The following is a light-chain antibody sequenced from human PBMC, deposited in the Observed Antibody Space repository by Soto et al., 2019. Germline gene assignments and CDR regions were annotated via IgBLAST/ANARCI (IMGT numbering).Light chain of an antibody. J-gene: IGKJ3*01. CDR1: QTIIRY. Sequence: DIQMTQSPSSLSASVGDRVTITCRASQTIIRYLNWYQQKPGRAPNLLIYAASSLQSEFPSRFSGSGSGTEFPLPISSLQPEDFATYYCQQSYSPLFTFGPGPKVEIK. CDR3: QQSYSPLFT. CDR2: AAS. V-gene: IGKV1-39*01.